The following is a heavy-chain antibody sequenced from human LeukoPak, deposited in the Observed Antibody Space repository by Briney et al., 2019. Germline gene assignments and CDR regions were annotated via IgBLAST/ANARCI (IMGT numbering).Heavy chain of an antibody. Sequence: ASVKVSXKTSGYTFTSYYIRWVRQAPGQGLEWMGVINPSGGSTGYPQKFQGRVTMTRDTSTSTVYMELSSLRFEDTAVYYCARDRAVAGFRFDYWGQGTLVTVSS. V-gene: IGHV1-46*01. CDR3: ARDRAVAGFRFDY. J-gene: IGHJ4*02. D-gene: IGHD6-19*01. CDR1: GYTFTSYY. CDR2: INPSGGST.